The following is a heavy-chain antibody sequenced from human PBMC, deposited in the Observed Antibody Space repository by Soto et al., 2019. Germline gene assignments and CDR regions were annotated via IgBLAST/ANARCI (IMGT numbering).Heavy chain of an antibody. Sequence: PSETLSLTCTVSGASISYGGFSWSWIRQSPGKGLEWIGYISHLENTYLHPSFKSRLTMSIDRTRNQFSLKLSSVTAADMAVYYCARGGGYDSFDYWGQGVLGTSPQ. CDR1: GASISYGGFS. J-gene: IGHJ4*02. V-gene: IGHV4-30-2*06. CDR2: ISHLENT. CDR3: ARGGGYDSFDY. D-gene: IGHD5-12*01.